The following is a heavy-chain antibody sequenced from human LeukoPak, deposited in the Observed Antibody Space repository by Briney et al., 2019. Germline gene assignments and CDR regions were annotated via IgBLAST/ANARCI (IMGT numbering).Heavy chain of an antibody. J-gene: IGHJ6*03. CDR3: ARNNIGYSLDYYYYYYMDV. D-gene: IGHD4-11*01. CDR2: IYTSGST. V-gene: IGHV4-4*09. CDR1: GGSISSYY. Sequence: SETLSLTCTVSGGSISSYYWSWIRQPPGKGLEWIGYIYTSGSTNHNPSLKSRVTISVDTSKNQFSLKLSSVTAADTAVYYCARNNIGYSLDYYYYYYMDVWGKGTTVTVSS.